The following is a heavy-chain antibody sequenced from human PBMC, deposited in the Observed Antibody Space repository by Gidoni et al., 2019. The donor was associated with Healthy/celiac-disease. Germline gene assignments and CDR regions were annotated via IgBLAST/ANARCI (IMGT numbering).Heavy chain of an antibody. D-gene: IGHD3-10*01. CDR1: GFTFSSYG. CDR3: ARSALGNYMDV. Sequence: QVQLVESGGGVVQPGRSLRLSCAASGFTFSSYGMHWVRQAPGKGLEWGAVISYDGSNKYYADSVKGRFTISRDNSKNTLYLQMNSLRAEDTAVYYCARSALGNYMDVWGKGTTVTVSS. V-gene: IGHV3-30*03. J-gene: IGHJ6*03. CDR2: ISYDGSNK.